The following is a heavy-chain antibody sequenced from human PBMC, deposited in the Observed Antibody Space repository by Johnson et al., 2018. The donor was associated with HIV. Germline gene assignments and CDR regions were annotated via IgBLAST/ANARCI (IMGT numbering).Heavy chain of an antibody. J-gene: IGHJ3*02. CDR3: ARGTGGWPLFDI. V-gene: IGHV3-30*14. CDR2: ISYDGSSK. D-gene: IGHD6-19*01. Sequence: QVQLVESGGGVVQPGRSLRLSCAASGFTFSDHAMHWVRQAPGKGLEWVAVISYDGSSKYYADSVKGRFTISRDNSKNTLYLQMNSLRAEDMAVYYCARGTGGWPLFDIWGQGTMVTVSS. CDR1: GFTFSDHA.